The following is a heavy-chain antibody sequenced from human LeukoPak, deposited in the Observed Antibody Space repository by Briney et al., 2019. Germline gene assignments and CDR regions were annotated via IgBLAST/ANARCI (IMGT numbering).Heavy chain of an antibody. CDR3: ARVAYCGGDCYPFDY. J-gene: IGHJ4*02. Sequence: GGSLRLSCAASGFTFSDYYMSWIRQAPGKGLEWVSYISTSGTTYYADSVRGRVTISRDNAKNSLYLQMNSLRAEDTAVYYCARVAYCGGDCYPFDYWGQGTLVTVSS. V-gene: IGHV3-11*04. CDR1: GFTFSDYY. D-gene: IGHD2-21*01. CDR2: ISTSGTT.